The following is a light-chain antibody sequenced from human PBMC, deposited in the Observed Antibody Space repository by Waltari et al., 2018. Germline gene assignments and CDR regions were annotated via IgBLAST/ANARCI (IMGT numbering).Light chain of an antibody. V-gene: IGKV1-39*01. J-gene: IGKJ2*03. CDR3: QASYTTPYS. Sequence: DLQMTQPPSSLSASVGYRFTISCRASKNIRSYLSWYQQTPGTAPKLVIYAASTLQSGVPSRFSGSGSGTNFTLTITSLQAEDFATYFCQASYTTPYSFGQGTKVEIK. CDR1: KNIRSY. CDR2: AAS.